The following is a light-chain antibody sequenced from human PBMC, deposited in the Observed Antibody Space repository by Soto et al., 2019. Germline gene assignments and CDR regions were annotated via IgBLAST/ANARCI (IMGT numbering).Light chain of an antibody. Sequence: QSALTQPASVSGSPGQSITISCTGTSSDVGGYNYVSWYQQHPGKAPKLMIYEVSYRPSGVSNHFSGSKSGNTASLTISGLQAEDEADYYCSSYTSSSTVVFGGGTQLTVL. CDR1: SSDVGGYNY. V-gene: IGLV2-14*01. J-gene: IGLJ2*01. CDR3: SSYTSSSTVV. CDR2: EVS.